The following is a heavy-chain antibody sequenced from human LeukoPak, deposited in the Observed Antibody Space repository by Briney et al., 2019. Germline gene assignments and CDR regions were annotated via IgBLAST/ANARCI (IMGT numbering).Heavy chain of an antibody. J-gene: IGHJ4*02. Sequence: GGSLRLSCAASGFTFSSYEMNWVRQAPGKGLEWVSYISGSGRTIDYADSVKGRFTISRDNTKNSVYLQMNSLRAEDTAIYFCVRDAVMSPEVLLTASDYFDCWGQGTLVTVSS. V-gene: IGHV3-48*03. CDR2: ISGSGRTI. CDR3: VRDAVMSPEVLLTASDYFDC. D-gene: IGHD2-21*01. CDR1: GFTFSSYE.